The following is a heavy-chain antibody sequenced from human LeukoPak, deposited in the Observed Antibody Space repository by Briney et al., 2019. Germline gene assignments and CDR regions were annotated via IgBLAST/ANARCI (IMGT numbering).Heavy chain of an antibody. D-gene: IGHD4-11*01. Sequence: GGSLRLSCAASGFDVSRNYMNWVRQAPGKGLEWVANIKQDGSEKYYVDSVKGRFTNSRDNAKNSLYLQMNSLRAEDTAVYYCARDATVTPLDYWGQGTLVTVSS. CDR2: IKQDGSEK. V-gene: IGHV3-7*01. CDR1: GFDVSRNY. J-gene: IGHJ4*02. CDR3: ARDATVTPLDY.